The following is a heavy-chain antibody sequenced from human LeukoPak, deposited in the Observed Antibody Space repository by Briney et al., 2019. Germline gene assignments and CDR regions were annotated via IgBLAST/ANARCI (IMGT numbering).Heavy chain of an antibody. V-gene: IGHV3-21*04. CDR2: ISSSSSYI. J-gene: IGHJ4*02. CDR1: GFTFSSYS. D-gene: IGHD3-3*01. CDR3: AKVAVVGVVTIYYFDY. Sequence: GGSLRLSCAASGFTFSSYSMNWVRQAPGKGLEWVSSISSSSSYIYYADSVKGRFTISRDNAKNTLYLQMNSLRAEDTAVYYCAKVAVVGVVTIYYFDYWGQGTLVTVSS.